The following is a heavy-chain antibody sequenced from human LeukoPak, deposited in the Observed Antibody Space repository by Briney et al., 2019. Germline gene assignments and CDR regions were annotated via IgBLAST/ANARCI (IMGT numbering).Heavy chain of an antibody. V-gene: IGHV1-69-2*01. CDR3: ATVDYGGQRGWDY. Sequence: ASVKISCKVSGYTFTDYYMPWVQQAPGKGLEWMGLVDPEDGETIYAEKFQGRVTITADTSTDTAYMELSSLRSEDTAVYYCATVDYGGQRGWDYWGQGTLVTVSS. J-gene: IGHJ4*02. CDR2: VDPEDGET. CDR1: GYTFTDYY. D-gene: IGHD4-23*01.